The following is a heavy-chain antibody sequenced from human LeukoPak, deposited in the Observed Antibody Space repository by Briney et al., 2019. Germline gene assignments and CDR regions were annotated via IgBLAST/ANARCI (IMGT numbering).Heavy chain of an antibody. CDR3: ARFSGSQIPSYFDY. J-gene: IGHJ4*02. D-gene: IGHD1-26*01. CDR1: GFTFSSYA. Sequence: GRSLRLSCAASGFTFSSYAMHWVRQAPGKGLEWVALISYDGSNKYYADSVKGRFTISRDNSKNTLYLQMNSLRTEDTAVYYCARFSGSQIPSYFDYWGQGTLVTVSS. CDR2: ISYDGSNK. V-gene: IGHV3-30*04.